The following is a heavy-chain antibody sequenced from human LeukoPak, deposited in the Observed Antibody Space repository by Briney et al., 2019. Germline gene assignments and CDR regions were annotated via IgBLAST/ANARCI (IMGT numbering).Heavy chain of an antibody. V-gene: IGHV3-21*06. D-gene: IGHD1-14*01. Sequence: GGALRLSCTTSGLTFSTSGFNWVRQAPGKGLEWVASIGPTGFDRYHADSIQGRFTNSRDNANNFLYLQMDSLRAEETAVYYCATETNGRHYDYWGQGTLLTVSS. CDR1: GLTFSTSG. CDR3: ATETNGRHYDY. CDR2: IGPTGFDR. J-gene: IGHJ4*02.